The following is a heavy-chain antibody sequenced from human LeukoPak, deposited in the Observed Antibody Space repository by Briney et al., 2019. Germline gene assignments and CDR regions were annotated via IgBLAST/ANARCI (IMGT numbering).Heavy chain of an antibody. CDR2: IYPGDSDT. D-gene: IGHD2-2*01. CDR1: GCSFTSYW. J-gene: IGHJ4*02. V-gene: IGHV5-51*01. CDR3: ARHYCSSTSCHVGGDY. Sequence: PGESLKISCKGSGCSFTSYWIGWVRQMPGKGLEWMGIIYPGDSDTRYSPSFQGQVTISADKSISTAYLQWSSLKASDTAMYYCARHYCSSTSCHVGGDYWGQGTLVTVSS.